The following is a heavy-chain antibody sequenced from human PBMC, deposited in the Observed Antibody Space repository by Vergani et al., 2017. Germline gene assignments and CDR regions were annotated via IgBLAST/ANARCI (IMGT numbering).Heavy chain of an antibody. CDR3: AKXNAPVTYYDFWSGPGYYYYGMDV. D-gene: IGHD3-3*01. J-gene: IGHJ6*02. V-gene: IGHV3-43*02. CDR2: ISGDGGST. CDR1: GFTFSSYA. Sequence: VQLVESGGGVVQPGRSLRLSCAASGFTFSSYAMHWVRQAPGKGLEWVSLISGDGGSTYYADSVKGRFTISRDNSKNSLYLQMNSLRTEDTALYYCAKXNAPVTYYDFWSGPGYYYYGMDVWGQGTTVTVSS.